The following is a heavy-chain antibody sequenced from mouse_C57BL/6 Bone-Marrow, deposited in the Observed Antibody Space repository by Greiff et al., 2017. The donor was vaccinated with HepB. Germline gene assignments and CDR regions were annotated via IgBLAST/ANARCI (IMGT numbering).Heavy chain of an antibody. CDR1: GYTFTSYW. D-gene: IGHD2-4*01. Sequence: QVQLQQPGAELVRPGSSVKLSCKASGYTFTSYWMHWVKQRPIQGLEWIGNIDPSDSETHYNQKFKDKATLTVDKSSSTAYMQLSSLTSEDSAVYYCARATMITRGYFDYWGQGTTLTFSS. V-gene: IGHV1-52*01. CDR2: IDPSDSET. CDR3: ARATMITRGYFDY. J-gene: IGHJ2*01.